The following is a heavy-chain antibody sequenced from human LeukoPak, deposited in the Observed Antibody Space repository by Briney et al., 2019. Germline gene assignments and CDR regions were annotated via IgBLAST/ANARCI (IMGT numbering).Heavy chain of an antibody. CDR1: GFRFSTYW. Sequence: GGSLRLSCAAAGFRFSTYWMSWVRQAPGKGMEWVANIKQDGSEKYYVDSVKDRFTISRDNAKNSLYLQMNSLRAEDTAVYYCARRGYYEFWSSYFQRFEGWFDPWGQGTLVTVSS. J-gene: IGHJ5*02. V-gene: IGHV3-7*01. CDR2: IKQDGSEK. CDR3: ARRGYYEFWSSYFQRFEGWFDP. D-gene: IGHD3-3*01.